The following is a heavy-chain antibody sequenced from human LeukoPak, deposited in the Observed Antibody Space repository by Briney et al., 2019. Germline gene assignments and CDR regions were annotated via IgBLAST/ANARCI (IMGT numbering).Heavy chain of an antibody. Sequence: SQTLSLTCAVSGDSVSSNSATWNWIRQSPSRGLEWLGRTYYRSKWYNDYAVSVKSRITINPDTSKNQFSLQLNSVTPEDTAVYYCAREAQSHCGNSYHYHYGVDVWGQGTTVTVSS. CDR2: TYYRSKWYN. CDR3: AREAQSHCGNSYHYHYGVDV. J-gene: IGHJ6*02. CDR1: GDSVSSNSAT. D-gene: IGHD4-23*01. V-gene: IGHV6-1*01.